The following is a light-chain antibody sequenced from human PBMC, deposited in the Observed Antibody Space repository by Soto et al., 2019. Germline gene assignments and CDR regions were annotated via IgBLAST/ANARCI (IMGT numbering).Light chain of an antibody. CDR3: QQYDSYSLT. J-gene: IGKJ4*01. Sequence: DIHITHSPSTLSASVVDRVTITCRASQSINNLLAWYQQKPGKAPKFLIYDVSTLESGVPSRFSGSGSGTEFTLTISSLQPQDFATYYCQQYDSYSLTFGGGTKVDI. CDR1: QSINNL. V-gene: IGKV1-5*01. CDR2: DVS.